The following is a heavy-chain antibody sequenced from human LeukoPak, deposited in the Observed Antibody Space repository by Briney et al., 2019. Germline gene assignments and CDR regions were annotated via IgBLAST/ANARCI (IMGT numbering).Heavy chain of an antibody. CDR1: GYTFTSYY. Sequence: ASVKVSCKASGYTFTSYYMHWVRQAPGQGLEWMGIINPCGGSTSYAQKFQGRVTMTRDTSTSTVYMELSGLRSEDTAVYYCAGRIAAAGTSAFDIWGQGTMVTVSS. CDR2: INPCGGST. D-gene: IGHD6-13*01. J-gene: IGHJ3*02. CDR3: AGRIAAAGTSAFDI. V-gene: IGHV1-46*01.